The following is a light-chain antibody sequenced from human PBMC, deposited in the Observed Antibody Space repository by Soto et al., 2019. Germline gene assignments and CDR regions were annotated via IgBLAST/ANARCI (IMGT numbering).Light chain of an antibody. CDR2: LGS. J-gene: IGKJ1*01. V-gene: IGKV2-28*01. Sequence: DIVMTQSPLSLPVTPGEPASISCRSSQSLLHSNGYNYLDWYLQKPGQSPQLLIYLGSNRASGVPDRLSGSGSGTDFTLKISSVAAEDVGVYYCMQALQTTWTFRQGTKVDIX. CDR3: MQALQTTWT. CDR1: QSLLHSNGYNY.